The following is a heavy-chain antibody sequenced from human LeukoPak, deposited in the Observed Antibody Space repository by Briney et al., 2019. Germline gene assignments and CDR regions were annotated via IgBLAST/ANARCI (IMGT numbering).Heavy chain of an antibody. Sequence: ASVKVSCKASGYTFTDYYLHWVRQAPRQGLEWMGLINPKSGVTDSKMKFQGRVTLTRDTSITTAYMELSGLTSDDTAVYYCAIELTGSFYFDNWGQGTLVTVSS. D-gene: IGHD2-8*02. CDR2: INPKSGVT. CDR1: GYTFTDYY. V-gene: IGHV1-2*02. CDR3: AIELTGSFYFDN. J-gene: IGHJ4*02.